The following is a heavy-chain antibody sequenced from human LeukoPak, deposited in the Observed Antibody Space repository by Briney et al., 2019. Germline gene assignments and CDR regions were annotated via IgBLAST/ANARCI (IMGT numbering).Heavy chain of an antibody. Sequence: PGGSLRLSCAASGFTFSSYAMHWVRQAPGKGLEWVAVISYDGSNKYYADSVKGRFTISRDNSKNTLYLQMNSLRAEDTAVYDCARDHVVGATHFDYWGQGTLVTVSS. D-gene: IGHD1-26*01. J-gene: IGHJ4*02. CDR1: GFTFSSYA. CDR3: ARDHVVGATHFDY. V-gene: IGHV3-30*04. CDR2: ISYDGSNK.